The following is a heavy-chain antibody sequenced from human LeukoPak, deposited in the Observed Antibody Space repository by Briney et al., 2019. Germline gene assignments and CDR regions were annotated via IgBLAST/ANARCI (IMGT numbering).Heavy chain of an antibody. CDR3: AKDIKGSGSFSYFDY. D-gene: IGHD1-26*01. V-gene: IGHV3-9*01. CDR2: ISWNSGSI. Sequence: GRSLRLSCAASGFTFDDYAMHWVRQAPGKGLEWVSGISWNSGSIGYADSVKGRFTISRDNAKNSLYLQMNSPRAEDTALYYCAKDIKGSGSFSYFDYWGQGTLVTVSS. J-gene: IGHJ4*02. CDR1: GFTFDDYA.